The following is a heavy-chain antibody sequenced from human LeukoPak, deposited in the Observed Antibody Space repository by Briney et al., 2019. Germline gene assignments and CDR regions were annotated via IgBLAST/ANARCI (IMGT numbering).Heavy chain of an antibody. D-gene: IGHD5-18*01. CDR1: GFTFSSYG. Sequence: GGSLRLSCAASGFTFSSYGMHWVRQAPGKGLEWVAVISYDGSNKYYADSVKGRFTISRDNSKNTLYLQMNSLRAEDTAVYYCAKDWGRGYSYGYGYYYFDYWGQGTLVTVSS. J-gene: IGHJ4*02. V-gene: IGHV3-30*18. CDR2: ISYDGSNK. CDR3: AKDWGRGYSYGYGYYYFDY.